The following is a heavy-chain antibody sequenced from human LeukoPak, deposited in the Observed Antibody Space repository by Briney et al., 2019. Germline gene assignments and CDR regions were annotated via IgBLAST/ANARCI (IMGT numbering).Heavy chain of an antibody. V-gene: IGHV4-30-2*01. Sequence: SETLSLTCAVSGGSISSGGYSWSWIRQPPGKGLEWIGYIYHSGSTYYNPSLKSRVTISVDRSKNQFSLKLSSVTAADTAVYYCARQFRRDRVDYWGQGTLVTVSS. CDR1: GGSISSGGYS. D-gene: IGHD5-24*01. CDR3: ARQFRRDRVDY. J-gene: IGHJ4*02. CDR2: IYHSGST.